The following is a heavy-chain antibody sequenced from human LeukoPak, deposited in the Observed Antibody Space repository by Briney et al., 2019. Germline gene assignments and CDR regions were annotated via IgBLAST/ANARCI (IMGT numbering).Heavy chain of an antibody. Sequence: PGGSLRLSCAASGFTVSSNYMSWVRRAPGKGLEWGAVIYSGGSTYYADSVKGRFPISRDNSKNTLYLQMNSLRAEDTAVYYCARHSSGYFKYYFDYWGQGTLVTVSS. CDR1: GFTVSSNY. V-gene: IGHV3-53*01. D-gene: IGHD3-22*01. CDR2: IYSGGST. CDR3: ARHSSGYFKYYFDY. J-gene: IGHJ4*02.